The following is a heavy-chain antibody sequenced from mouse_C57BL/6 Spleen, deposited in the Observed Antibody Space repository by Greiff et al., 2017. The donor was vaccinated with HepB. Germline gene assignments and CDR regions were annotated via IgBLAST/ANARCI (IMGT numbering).Heavy chain of an antibody. Sequence: VQLQQSGPGLVKPSQSLSLTCSVTGYSITSGYYWNWIRQFPGNKLEWMGYISYDGSNNYNPSLKNRIAITRDTSKNQLFLKLNSVTTEDTATYYCAREDYDYFDYWGQGTTLTVSS. CDR1: GYSITSGYY. J-gene: IGHJ2*01. CDR3: AREDYDYFDY. CDR2: ISYDGSN. V-gene: IGHV3-6*01. D-gene: IGHD2-4*01.